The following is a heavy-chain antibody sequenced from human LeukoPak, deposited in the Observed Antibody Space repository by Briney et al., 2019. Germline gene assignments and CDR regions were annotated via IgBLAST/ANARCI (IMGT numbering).Heavy chain of an antibody. Sequence: GGSLRLSCAASGFTLSDYYMIWIRQAPGKGLEWVSYISYTGDSIYYADSVKGRFTISRDNAKNSVYLQMNSLRAEDTALYYCARAHRQWLGEGYYFDYWGQGTLVTVSS. CDR3: ARAHRQWLGEGYYFDY. CDR1: GFTLSDYY. J-gene: IGHJ4*02. D-gene: IGHD6-19*01. CDR2: ISYTGDSI. V-gene: IGHV3-11*01.